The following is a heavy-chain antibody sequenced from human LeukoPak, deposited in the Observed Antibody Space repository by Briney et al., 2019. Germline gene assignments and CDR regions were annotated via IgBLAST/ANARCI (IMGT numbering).Heavy chain of an antibody. D-gene: IGHD5-24*01. V-gene: IGHV4-34*01. CDR3: ASVALATTNFNY. Sequence: SETLSLTCTVYGGSFSDYYWGWIRQPPGKGLEWIGEINHSGITNHNPSLKSRVTISVDTSKNEISLKVTSVSAADTAVYYCASVALATTNFNYWGQGILVTVSS. CDR2: INHSGIT. J-gene: IGHJ4*02. CDR1: GGSFSDYY.